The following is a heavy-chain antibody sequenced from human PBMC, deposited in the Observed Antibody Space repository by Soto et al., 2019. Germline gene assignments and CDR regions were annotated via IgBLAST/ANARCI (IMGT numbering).Heavy chain of an antibody. CDR1: GYTFTGYY. CDR3: ARGGGPDYGDYADYFDY. Sequence: QVQLVQSGAEVKKPGASVKVSCKASGYTFTGYYMHWVRQAPGQGLEWMGWINPNSGGTNYAQKFHGRVTMTRDTSISTAYMELSRLRSDDTAVYYCARGGGPDYGDYADYFDYWGQGTLVTVSS. V-gene: IGHV1-2*02. J-gene: IGHJ4*02. CDR2: INPNSGGT. D-gene: IGHD4-17*01.